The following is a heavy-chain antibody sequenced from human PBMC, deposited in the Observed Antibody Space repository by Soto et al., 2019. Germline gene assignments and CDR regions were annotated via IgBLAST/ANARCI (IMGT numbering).Heavy chain of an antibody. Sequence: GGSLRLSCTASGFSFSSHWMDWVRQAPGKGPVWVSRINGDGISTNYAEFVQGRFTISRDNAKNTLYLQMNRLRVEDTGIYYCAGVVNVGYYYYAMDVWGQGTTVTVSS. CDR3: AGVVNVGYYYYAMDV. CDR1: GFSFSSHW. V-gene: IGHV3-74*01. J-gene: IGHJ6*02. D-gene: IGHD2-15*01. CDR2: INGDGIST.